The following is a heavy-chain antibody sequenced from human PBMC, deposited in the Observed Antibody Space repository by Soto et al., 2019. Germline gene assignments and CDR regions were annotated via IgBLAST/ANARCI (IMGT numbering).Heavy chain of an antibody. V-gene: IGHV3-21*01. J-gene: IGHJ6*02. D-gene: IGHD4-17*01. Sequence: GGSLRLSCAASGFTFSSYSMNWVRQAPGKGLEWVSSISSSSSYIYYADSVKGRFTISRDNAQNSLYLQMNSLRAEDTAVYYCARGLRPGYYYYGMDVWGQGTTVTVSS. CDR3: ARGLRPGYYYYGMDV. CDR1: GFTFSSYS. CDR2: ISSSSSYI.